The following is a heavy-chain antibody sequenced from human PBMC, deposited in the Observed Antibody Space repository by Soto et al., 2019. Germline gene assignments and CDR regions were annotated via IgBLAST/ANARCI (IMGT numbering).Heavy chain of an antibody. J-gene: IGHJ6*02. Sequence: GASVKVSCKASGYTFTGYYMHWVRQAPGQGLEWMGWINPNSGGTNYAQKFQGWVTMTRDTSISTAYMELSRLRSDDTAVYYCARDHYDILTGYYPYYYYYGMDVWGQGTTVTVSS. CDR2: INPNSGGT. CDR3: ARDHYDILTGYYPYYYYYGMDV. V-gene: IGHV1-2*04. CDR1: GYTFTGYY. D-gene: IGHD3-9*01.